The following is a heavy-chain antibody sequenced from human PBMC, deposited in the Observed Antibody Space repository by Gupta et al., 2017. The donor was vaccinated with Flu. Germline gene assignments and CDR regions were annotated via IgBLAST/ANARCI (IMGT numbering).Heavy chain of an antibody. D-gene: IGHD6-13*01. Sequence: QVQLVESGGALVRPGGSLRLSCISSGFTFSDSYMAWIRQAPGKGLQWVSHIIPGRGHTDYADALKGRVTISGGSAKGTLFLQMNNLRAEDTAVYYCARVIGIAGAGPFDYWGQGTLVTVSP. CDR3: ARVIGIAGAGPFDY. CDR2: IIPGRGHT. V-gene: IGHV3-11*05. CDR1: GFTFSDSY. J-gene: IGHJ4*02.